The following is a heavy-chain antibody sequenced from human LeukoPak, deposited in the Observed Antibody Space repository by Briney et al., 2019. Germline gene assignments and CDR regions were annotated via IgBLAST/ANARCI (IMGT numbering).Heavy chain of an antibody. J-gene: IGHJ4*02. CDR1: GGSISSSSYY. V-gene: IGHV4-39*07. CDR2: IYHSGST. Sequence: PSETLSLTCTVSGGSISSSSYYWGWIRQPPGKGLEWIGSIYHSGSTYYNPSLKSRVTISVDTSKNQFSLKLSSVTAADTAVYYCARRDCGGDCSYDYWGQGTLVTVSS. D-gene: IGHD2-21*01. CDR3: ARRDCGGDCSYDY.